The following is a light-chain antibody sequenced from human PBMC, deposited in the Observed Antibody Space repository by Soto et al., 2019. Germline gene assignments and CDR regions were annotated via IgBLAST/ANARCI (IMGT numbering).Light chain of an antibody. Sequence: QAVVTQEPSLTLSPVWTVTLTCPSTTGPGTSGFYPHWVQQKPAQAPRTLIYSTANQRSGPPPRFSGSLLGGKAALTLSGVRPGDEADFYCLLYYGGSYVFGAGTKVTVL. V-gene: IGLV7-43*01. J-gene: IGLJ1*01. CDR2: STA. CDR1: TGPGTSGFY. CDR3: LLYYGGSYV.